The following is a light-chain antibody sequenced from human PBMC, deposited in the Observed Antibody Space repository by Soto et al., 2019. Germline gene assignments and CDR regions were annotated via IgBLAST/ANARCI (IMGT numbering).Light chain of an antibody. CDR1: SSDVGAYDY. CDR3: SSYANTNACV. J-gene: IGLJ1*01. CDR2: EVT. V-gene: IGLV2-8*01. Sequence: QSALTQPPSASGSPGQSVTISCTGTSSDVGAYDYVSWYQQHPGEAPTLLIYEVTKRPSGVSDRFSGSKSGSTASLTVSAGQADDEADDYCSSYANTNACVFGAGTKVTVL.